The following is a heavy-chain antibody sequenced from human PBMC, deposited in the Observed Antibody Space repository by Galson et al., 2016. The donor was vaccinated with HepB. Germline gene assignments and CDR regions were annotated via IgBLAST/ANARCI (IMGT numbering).Heavy chain of an antibody. CDR3: ARVGKGWEFDY. V-gene: IGHV4-59*01. Sequence: SETLSLTCTVSGDSISSYYWSWIRQPPGKGLEWVGYVFYSGSTKYNPSLKSRGTVSVDTSKNQFSLKLSSVTAADTAVYYCARVGKGWEFDYWGQGALVTVSS. D-gene: IGHD6-19*01. J-gene: IGHJ4*02. CDR2: VFYSGST. CDR1: GDSISSYY.